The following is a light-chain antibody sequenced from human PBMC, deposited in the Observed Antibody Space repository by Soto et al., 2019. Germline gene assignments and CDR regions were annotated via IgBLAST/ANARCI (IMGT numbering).Light chain of an antibody. CDR1: QSVSSH. Sequence: EIVLTQSPATLSLSPGERATLSCRASQSVSSHLFWYHQKSGQVPRLLIYDASNRVTGIPARIGGSGAGTDFTLTISGLEPEDFAVYYCQQRSDSPPTFGGGTKVEIK. V-gene: IGKV3-11*01. CDR2: DAS. CDR3: QQRSDSPPT. J-gene: IGKJ4*01.